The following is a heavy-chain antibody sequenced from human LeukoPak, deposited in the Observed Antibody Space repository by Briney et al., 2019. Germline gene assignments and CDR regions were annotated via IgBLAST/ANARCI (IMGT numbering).Heavy chain of an antibody. CDR3: AKEKGRGVDLDY. V-gene: IGHV3-23*01. Sequence: GGSLRLSCAASGFTFSSYAMSWFRQAPGKGLDWVSAISGSGGSTYYADSVKGRFTISRDNSKNTLYLQMNSLRAEDTAVYYCAKEKGRGVDLDYWGQGTLVTVSS. CDR1: GFTFSSYA. CDR2: ISGSGGST. D-gene: IGHD3-10*01. J-gene: IGHJ4*02.